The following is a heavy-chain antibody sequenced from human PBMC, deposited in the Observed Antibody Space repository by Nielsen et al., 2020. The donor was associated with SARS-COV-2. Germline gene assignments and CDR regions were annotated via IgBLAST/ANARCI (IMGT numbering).Heavy chain of an antibody. D-gene: IGHD3-10*01. Sequence: SETLPLTCAVYGGSFSGYYWSWIRQPPGKGLEWIGEINHSGSTNYNPSLKSRVTISVDTSKNQFSLKLSSVTAADTAVYYCARGRMVRGVIYTYYYGMDVWGQGTTVTVSS. CDR2: INHSGST. V-gene: IGHV4-34*01. CDR1: GGSFSGYY. CDR3: ARGRMVRGVIYTYYYGMDV. J-gene: IGHJ6*02.